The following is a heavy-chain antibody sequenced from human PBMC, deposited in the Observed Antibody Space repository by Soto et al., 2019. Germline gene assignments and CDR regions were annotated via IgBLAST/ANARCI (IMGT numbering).Heavy chain of an antibody. D-gene: IGHD6-19*01. V-gene: IGHV4-31*02. CDR3: ARGGSGWKALNYFDS. Sequence: WTWIRQRPGGGLEWLGSNNYRADTYYIPSLKSRITISLDTSQNQFSLWLTSVTAADTGMYYCARGGSGWKALNYFDSWGQGILVTVSS. J-gene: IGHJ4*02. CDR2: NNYRADT.